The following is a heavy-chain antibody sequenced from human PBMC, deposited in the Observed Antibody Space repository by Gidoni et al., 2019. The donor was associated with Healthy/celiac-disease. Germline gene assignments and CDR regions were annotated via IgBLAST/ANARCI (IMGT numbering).Heavy chain of an antibody. V-gene: IGHV5-51*03. CDR1: GYSFTSYW. CDR2: IYPGDSDT. CDR3: ARGRFGELWGDYGMDV. D-gene: IGHD3-10*01. J-gene: IGHJ6*02. Sequence: DVQLVQSGAEVKTPGECLKISYRGFGYSFTSYWIGGVRQMPGKGMEWMVIIYPGDSDTRYSPSFQGQVTIAADKSISTGYLQWSSLKASDTAMYYCARGRFGELWGDYGMDVWGQGTTVTVSS.